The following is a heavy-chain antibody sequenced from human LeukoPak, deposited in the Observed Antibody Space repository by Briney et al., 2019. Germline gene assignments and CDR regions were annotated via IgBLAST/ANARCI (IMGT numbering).Heavy chain of an antibody. Sequence: PGGSLRLSCAASGFTFSGYAMSWVRQAPGKGLEWVSAISGSGGSTYYADSVKGRFTISRDNSKNTLYLQMNSLRAEDTAVYYCATSPRGWYYFDYWGQGTLVTVSS. D-gene: IGHD2-15*01. V-gene: IGHV3-23*01. CDR1: GFTFSGYA. J-gene: IGHJ4*02. CDR2: ISGSGGST. CDR3: ATSPRGWYYFDY.